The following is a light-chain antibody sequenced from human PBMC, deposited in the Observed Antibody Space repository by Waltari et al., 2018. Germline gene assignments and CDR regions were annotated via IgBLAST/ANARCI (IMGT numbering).Light chain of an antibody. CDR1: SSDVGSYHY. Sequence: QSALTQPASVSGSPGQSITISCTGTSSDVGSYHYVSWYPQHPGKAPKLMIYEVSNRPSGLSNRFSGSKSGNTASLTISELQPEDEADYHCSSYAGNDLVIFGGGTKLTVL. J-gene: IGLJ2*01. CDR2: EVS. V-gene: IGLV2-14*01. CDR3: SSYAGNDLVI.